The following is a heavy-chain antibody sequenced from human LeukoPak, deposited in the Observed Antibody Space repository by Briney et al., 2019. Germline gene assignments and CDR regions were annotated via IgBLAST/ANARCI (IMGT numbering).Heavy chain of an antibody. Sequence: RASVKVSCKAFGSTFTSFDINWVRQATGQGLEWMGWMNPTSGNTGYAQRFRGRVTMTRDTSINTAYMELSSLRSEDTAVYYCAGQVAGTGDFDYWGQGTLVTVSS. D-gene: IGHD2-15*01. CDR2: MNPTSGNT. CDR1: GSTFTSFD. J-gene: IGHJ4*02. CDR3: AGQVAGTGDFDY. V-gene: IGHV1-8*01.